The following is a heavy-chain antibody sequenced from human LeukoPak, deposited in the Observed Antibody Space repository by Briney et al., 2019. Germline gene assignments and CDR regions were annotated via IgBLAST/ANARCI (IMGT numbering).Heavy chain of an antibody. Sequence: GGSLRLSCPASAFTSDDYGMSWVRQAPGKGLEWVSGINWKGGSTGYADSVKGRFTISRDNAKNSLYLQMNSLRAEDTAFYYCARATHYYESSGYDYWGQGTLVTVSS. J-gene: IGHJ4*02. CDR1: AFTSDDYG. CDR2: INWKGGST. CDR3: ARATHYYESSGYDY. D-gene: IGHD3-22*01. V-gene: IGHV3-20*04.